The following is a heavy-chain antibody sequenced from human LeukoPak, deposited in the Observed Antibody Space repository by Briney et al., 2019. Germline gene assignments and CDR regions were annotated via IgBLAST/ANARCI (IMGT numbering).Heavy chain of an antibody. CDR1: GGSISSGSSY. Sequence: SETLCLTCTVSGGSISSGSSYWSWIRQPAGKGLEWIGRIYTSGNTNYKPSLQSRVTISVDTAKNQFSLKLSSVTAADTAVYYCTRGDNTWGQGTLVTVSS. V-gene: IGHV4-61*02. CDR2: IYTSGNT. D-gene: IGHD2/OR15-2a*01. J-gene: IGHJ5*02. CDR3: TRGDNT.